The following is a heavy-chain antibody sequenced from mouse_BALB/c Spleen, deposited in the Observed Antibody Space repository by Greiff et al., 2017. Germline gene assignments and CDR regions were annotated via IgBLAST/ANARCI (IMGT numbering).Heavy chain of an antibody. V-gene: IGHV1-69*02. CDR2: IYPSDSYT. CDR1: GYTFTSYW. Sequence: QVQLQQPGAELVRPGASVKLSCKASGYTFTSYWINWVKQRPGQGLEWIGNIYPSDSYTNYNQKFKDKATLTVDKSSSTAYMQLSSPTSEDSAVYYCTRGGYYGSSSFAYWGQGTLVTVSA. CDR3: TRGGYYGSSSFAY. J-gene: IGHJ3*01. D-gene: IGHD1-1*01.